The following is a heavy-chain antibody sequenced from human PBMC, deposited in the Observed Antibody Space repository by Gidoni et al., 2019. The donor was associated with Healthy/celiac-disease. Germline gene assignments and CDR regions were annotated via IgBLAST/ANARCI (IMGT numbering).Heavy chain of an antibody. CDR1: GYTLTELS. Sequence: QVQLVQSGAEVKKPGASVKVSCKVSGYTLTELSMHWVRQAPGKGLEWMGGFDPEDGETIYAQKFQGRVTMTEDTSTDTAYMELSSLRSEDTAVYYCATAPSRLGADGNWFDPWGQGTLVTVSS. V-gene: IGHV1-24*01. CDR3: ATAPSRLGADGNWFDP. CDR2: FDPEDGET. J-gene: IGHJ5*02. D-gene: IGHD3-3*01.